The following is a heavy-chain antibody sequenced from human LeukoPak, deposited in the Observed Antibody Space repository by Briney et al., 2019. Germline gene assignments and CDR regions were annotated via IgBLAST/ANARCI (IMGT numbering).Heavy chain of an antibody. D-gene: IGHD3-10*01. Sequence: ASVKVSCKASGYTFTSYGISWVRQAPGQGLEWMGWISAYNGNTNYAQKFQGRVTMTRDTSISTAYMELSRLRSDDTAVYYCARVTMVRGVIIDDYWGQGTLVTVSS. J-gene: IGHJ4*02. CDR3: ARVTMVRGVIIDDY. V-gene: IGHV1-18*01. CDR1: GYTFTSYG. CDR2: ISAYNGNT.